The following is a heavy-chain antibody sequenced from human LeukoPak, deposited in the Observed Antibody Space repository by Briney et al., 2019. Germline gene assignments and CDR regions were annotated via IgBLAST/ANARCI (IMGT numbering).Heavy chain of an antibody. CDR2: ILYDGSNK. J-gene: IGHJ6*02. CDR1: GFTFSSYA. Sequence: GGSLRLSCAASGFTFSSYAMHWVRQAPGKGLEWVAVILYDGSNKYYADSVKGRFTISRDNSKNTLYLQMNSLRAEDTAVYYCARDQIKPYSSRVMYYYYYYGMDVWGQGTTVTVSS. D-gene: IGHD6-13*01. CDR3: ARDQIKPYSSRVMYYYYYYGMDV. V-gene: IGHV3-30-3*01.